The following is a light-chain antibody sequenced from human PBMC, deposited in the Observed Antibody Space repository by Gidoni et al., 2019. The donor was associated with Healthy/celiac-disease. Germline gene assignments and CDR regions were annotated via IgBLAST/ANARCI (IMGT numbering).Light chain of an antibody. CDR3: MQSIKPPLWT. CDR2: EVS. CDR1: QSLLHSDGQPY. V-gene: IGKV2D-29*01. J-gene: IGKJ1*01. Sequence: IVMTQTPLSLYVTPVQPASICCKSSQSLLHSDGQPYLYWSLQKPGQPQQVLIYEVSNLFSGVADRFSGSGSGTDFTLKISVVEAVHVGVYHCMQSIKPPLWTFGQXTKVEIK.